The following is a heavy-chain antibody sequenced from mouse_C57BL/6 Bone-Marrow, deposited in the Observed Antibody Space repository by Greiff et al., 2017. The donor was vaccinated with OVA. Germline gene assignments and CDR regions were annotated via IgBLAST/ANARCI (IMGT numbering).Heavy chain of an antibody. Sequence: QVHVKQPGAELVMPGASVKLSCKASGYTFTSYWMHWVTQRPGQGLEWIGEIDPSDSYTNYNQKFKGKSTLTVDKSASTAYMQLSSLTSEDAAVYYCARAGTWYFDVWGTGTTVTVSS. D-gene: IGHD4-1*01. CDR1: GYTFTSYW. CDR3: ARAGTWYFDV. V-gene: IGHV1-69*01. CDR2: IDPSDSYT. J-gene: IGHJ1*03.